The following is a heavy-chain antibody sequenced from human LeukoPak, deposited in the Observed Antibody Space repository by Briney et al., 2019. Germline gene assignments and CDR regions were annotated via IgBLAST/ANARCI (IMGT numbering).Heavy chain of an antibody. V-gene: IGHV4-59*08. CDR3: ARVSYYGSRTSHGDFDI. CDR2: IYYSGST. J-gene: IGHJ3*02. Sequence: SETLSLTCTVSGGSISSYYWSWIRQPPGKGLEWIGYIYYSGSTNYNPSLKSRVTISVDTSKNQFSLKLSSVTAADTAVYYCARVSYYGSRTSHGDFDIWGQGTMVTVSS. CDR1: GGSISSYY. D-gene: IGHD3-10*01.